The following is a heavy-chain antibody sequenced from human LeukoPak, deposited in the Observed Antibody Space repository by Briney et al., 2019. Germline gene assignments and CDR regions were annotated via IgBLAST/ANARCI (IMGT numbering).Heavy chain of an antibody. CDR2: INPNSGGT. CDR1: GYTFTGCY. CDR3: ARDIAHYYDSSGYHHHY. D-gene: IGHD3-22*01. J-gene: IGHJ4*02. Sequence: ASVKVSCKASGYTFTGCYMHWLRQAPGQGLEWMGRINPNSGGTNYAQKFQGRVTMTRDTSISTAYMELSRLRSDDTAVYYCARDIAHYYDSSGYHHHYWGQGTLVTVSS. V-gene: IGHV1-2*06.